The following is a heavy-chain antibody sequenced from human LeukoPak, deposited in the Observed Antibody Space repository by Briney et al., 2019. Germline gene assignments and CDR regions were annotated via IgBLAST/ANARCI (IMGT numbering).Heavy chain of an antibody. J-gene: IGHJ4*02. CDR1: GFTFSDYY. CDR2: ISSSGSTI. Sequence: GGSLRLSCAASGFTFSDYYMSWIRQAPGKGLEWVSYISSSGSTIYYADSVKGRFTISRDNSKNSLYLQMNSLRAEDTALYYCAKSSGYSYGYDYWGQGTLVTVSS. CDR3: AKSSGYSYGYDY. V-gene: IGHV3-11*01. D-gene: IGHD5-18*01.